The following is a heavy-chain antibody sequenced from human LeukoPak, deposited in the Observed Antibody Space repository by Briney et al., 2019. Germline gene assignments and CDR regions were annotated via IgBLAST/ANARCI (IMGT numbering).Heavy chain of an antibody. V-gene: IGHV4-39*01. J-gene: IGHJ3*02. CDR2: IYYSGST. CDR1: GGSISSSSYY. Sequence: PSETLSLTCTVSGGSISSSSYYWGWIRQRPGKGLEWIGSIYYSGSTYYNPSLKSRVTISVDTSKNQFSLKLSSVTAADTAVYYCARRAVEWLFSGADAFDIWGQGTMVTVSS. D-gene: IGHD3-3*01. CDR3: ARRAVEWLFSGADAFDI.